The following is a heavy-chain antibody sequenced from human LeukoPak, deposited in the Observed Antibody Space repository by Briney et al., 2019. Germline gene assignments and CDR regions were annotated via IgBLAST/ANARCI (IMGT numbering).Heavy chain of an antibody. CDR2: ISGSGGST. Sequence: GGSLRLSCAASGFTFRSFAMSWVRQAPGKGLEWVSAISGSGGSTYYADSVKGRFTISRDNSKNTLYLQMNSLRAEDTAAYYCAKDEGIGYSYGSASDYWGQGTLVTVSS. CDR3: AKDEGIGYSYGSASDY. V-gene: IGHV3-23*01. D-gene: IGHD5-18*01. CDR1: GFTFRSFA. J-gene: IGHJ4*02.